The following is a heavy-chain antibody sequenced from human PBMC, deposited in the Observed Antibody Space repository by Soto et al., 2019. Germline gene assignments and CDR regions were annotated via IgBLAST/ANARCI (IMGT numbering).Heavy chain of an antibody. D-gene: IGHD3-10*01. CDR2: ISDIGKTI. Sequence: QVQLVESGGGLVKPGGSLRLSCAASGFTFSDYYMAWIRQAPGRGLEWISYISDIGKTIHYADSVKGRFIISRDNAKASLFLQMDSLTADDTATYYCARDRVHCADYWGQGTRVTVSS. J-gene: IGHJ4*02. CDR1: GFTFSDYY. CDR3: ARDRVHCADY. V-gene: IGHV3-11*01.